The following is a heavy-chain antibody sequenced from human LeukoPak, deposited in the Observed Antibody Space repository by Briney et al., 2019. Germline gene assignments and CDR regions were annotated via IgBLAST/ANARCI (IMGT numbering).Heavy chain of an antibody. D-gene: IGHD3-16*01. CDR1: GDSISSYY. CDR3: ARVTREGVDY. Sequence: SETLSLTCTVSGDSISSYYWSWIRQPPGKGLEWIGEINHSGSTNYNPSLKSRVTISVDTSKNQFSLKLSSVTAADTAVYYCARVTREGVDYWGQGTLVTVSS. V-gene: IGHV4-34*01. CDR2: INHSGST. J-gene: IGHJ4*02.